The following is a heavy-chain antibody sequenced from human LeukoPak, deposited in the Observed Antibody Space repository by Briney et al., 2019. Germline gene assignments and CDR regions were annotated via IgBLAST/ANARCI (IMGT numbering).Heavy chain of an antibody. Sequence: SETLSLTCTVSGGSISSSSYYWGWIRQPPGKGLEWIGSIYYSGSTYYNPSLKSRVTISVDTSKNQFSLKLSSVTAADTAVYLCAGGGGYSSGWYEGYWFDPWGQGTLVTVSS. J-gene: IGHJ5*02. V-gene: IGHV4-39*07. CDR3: AGGGGYSSGWYEGYWFDP. CDR2: IYYSGST. CDR1: GGSISSSSYY. D-gene: IGHD6-19*01.